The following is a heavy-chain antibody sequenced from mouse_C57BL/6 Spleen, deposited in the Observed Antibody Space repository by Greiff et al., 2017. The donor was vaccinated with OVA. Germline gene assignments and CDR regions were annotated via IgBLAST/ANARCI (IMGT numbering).Heavy chain of an antibody. Sequence: QVQLKQSGAELVKPGASVKISCKASGYAFSSYWMNWVKQRPGKGLEWIGQIYPGDGDTNYNGKFKGKATLTADKSSSTAYMQLSSLTSEDSAVYFCARMDYYGSSYRYFDVWGTGTTVTVSS. D-gene: IGHD1-1*01. V-gene: IGHV1-80*01. CDR1: GYAFSSYW. CDR2: IYPGDGDT. CDR3: ARMDYYGSSYRYFDV. J-gene: IGHJ1*03.